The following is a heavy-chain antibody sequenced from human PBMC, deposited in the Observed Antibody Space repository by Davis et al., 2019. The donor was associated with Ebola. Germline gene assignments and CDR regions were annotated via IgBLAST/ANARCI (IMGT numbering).Heavy chain of an antibody. CDR2: INPSDGST. J-gene: IGHJ4*02. Sequence: ASVHVSCMASGYTFISHNTLSLRHLPGQGLEWMGIINPSDGSTNYAQKFQGRVTMTRDTSTNTLYMELSSLTSGDTAVYYCVRDLRGWGAFDYWGQGTLVTVSS. CDR3: VRDLRGWGAFDY. CDR1: GYTFISHN. V-gene: IGHV1-46*01. D-gene: IGHD1-26*01.